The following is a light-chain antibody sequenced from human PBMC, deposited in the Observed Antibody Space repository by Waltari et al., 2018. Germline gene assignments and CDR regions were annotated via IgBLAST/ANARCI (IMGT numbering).Light chain of an antibody. Sequence: SFDLTQPPSVSVSPGQTASITCSGDKLGVKYTCWYQQKPGQSPVLVIFQDTKRPSGIPDRFSGSNSGNTATLTIRGTQALDGADYYCQAWDINTVVFGGGTKLTVL. CDR3: QAWDINTVV. J-gene: IGLJ2*01. V-gene: IGLV3-1*01. CDR2: QDT. CDR1: KLGVKY.